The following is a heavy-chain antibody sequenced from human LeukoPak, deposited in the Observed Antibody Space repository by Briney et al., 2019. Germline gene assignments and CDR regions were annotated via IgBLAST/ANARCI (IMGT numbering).Heavy chain of an antibody. D-gene: IGHD2-15*01. CDR1: GGSVSSGSYY. CDR2: IFYSGST. Sequence: SETLSLTCTVSGGSVSSGSYYWSWIRQPPGEGLAWIWNIFYSGSTNYNPSLKSRVTISLDTSKNQFSLKLSSVTAADTAVYYCARELCSGGSCGKFDYWGQGTLVTVSS. J-gene: IGHJ4*02. CDR3: ARELCSGGSCGKFDY. V-gene: IGHV4-61*01.